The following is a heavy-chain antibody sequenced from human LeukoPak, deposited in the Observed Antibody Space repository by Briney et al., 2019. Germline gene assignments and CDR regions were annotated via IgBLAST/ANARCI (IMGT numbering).Heavy chain of an antibody. J-gene: IGHJ4*02. Sequence: GGSLRLSCAASGFTVSSNYMSWVRQAPGKGLEWVSVIYSGGSTYYADSVNGRFTISRDNSKNTLYLQMNSLRAEDTAVYYCARGMVAADGYFDYWGQGTLVTVSS. CDR1: GFTVSSNY. CDR2: IYSGGST. CDR3: ARGMVAADGYFDY. V-gene: IGHV3-66*01. D-gene: IGHD6-13*01.